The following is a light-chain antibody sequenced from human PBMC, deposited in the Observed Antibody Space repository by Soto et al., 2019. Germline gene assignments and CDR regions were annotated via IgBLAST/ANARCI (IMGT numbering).Light chain of an antibody. CDR1: QSVSSSY. Sequence: DTVLKQSTGTLSLSPGERATLSCRASQSVSSSYLAWYQQKPGQAPRLLIYGASSRATGIPDRFSGSGSGTDFTLTISRLEPEDFAVYYCQQYGSSPPTFGQGTKVDIK. CDR2: GAS. J-gene: IGKJ1*01. CDR3: QQYGSSPPT. V-gene: IGKV3-20*01.